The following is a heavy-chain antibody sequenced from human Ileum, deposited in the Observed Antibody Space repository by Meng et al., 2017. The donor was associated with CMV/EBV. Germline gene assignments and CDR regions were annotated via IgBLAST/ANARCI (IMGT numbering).Heavy chain of an antibody. CDR1: GFTFSDYY. J-gene: IGHJ4*02. Sequence: GESLKISCAASGFTFSDYYMSWIRQAPGKGLEWIAYITSSGSFTNYGDSVKGRFTISRDNAKKSLYLQMNSLRADDTAVYYCAREDGKWLQFGGRGTLVTVSS. D-gene: IGHD5-24*01. V-gene: IGHV3-11*06. CDR3: AREDGKWLQF. CDR2: ITSSGSFT.